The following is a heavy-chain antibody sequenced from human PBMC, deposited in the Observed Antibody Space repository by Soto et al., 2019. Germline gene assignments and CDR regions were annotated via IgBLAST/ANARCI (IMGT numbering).Heavy chain of an antibody. CDR2: FDPEDGET. V-gene: IGHV1-24*01. J-gene: IGHJ6*02. CDR1: GYTLTELS. D-gene: IGHD6-19*01. Sequence: ASVKVSCKVSGYTLTELSMHWVRQAPGKGLEWMGGFDPEDGETIYAQKFQGRVTMTEDTSTDTAYMELSSLRSEDTAVYYCATVSGPPDYYYYGMDVWGQGTTVTVSS. CDR3: ATVSGPPDYYYYGMDV.